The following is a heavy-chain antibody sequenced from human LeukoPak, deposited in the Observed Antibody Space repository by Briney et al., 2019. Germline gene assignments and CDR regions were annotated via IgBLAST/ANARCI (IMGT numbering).Heavy chain of an antibody. V-gene: IGHV5-51*01. CDR2: IYPGDSRV. J-gene: IGHJ5*02. CDR1: GYSFTSYW. Sequence: GESLKISCQGLGYSFTSYWVGWVRPMPGKGMEWMGVIYPGDSRVRYNPSFQGQVTISVDKSTRTAYPQWVSLKASDTAMYYCACRDLSSTWSFPWGQGTLVTVSS. D-gene: IGHD6-13*01. CDR3: ACRDLSSTWSFP.